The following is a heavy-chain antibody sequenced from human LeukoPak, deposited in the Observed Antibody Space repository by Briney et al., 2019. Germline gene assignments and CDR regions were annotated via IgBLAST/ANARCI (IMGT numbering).Heavy chain of an antibody. CDR3: ARPGTFTMMIFFDDY. J-gene: IGHJ4*02. V-gene: IGHV3-30-3*01. CDR2: ISYDGNNK. CDR1: GFTFSSYA. Sequence: GGSLRLSCAASGFTFSSYAMHWVRRAPGKGLEWVAVISYDGNNKYYADSVRGRFTISRDNSKNTLWLQMNSLRAEDTAVYYCARPGTFTMMIFFDDYWGQGTLVTVSS. D-gene: IGHD3-22*01.